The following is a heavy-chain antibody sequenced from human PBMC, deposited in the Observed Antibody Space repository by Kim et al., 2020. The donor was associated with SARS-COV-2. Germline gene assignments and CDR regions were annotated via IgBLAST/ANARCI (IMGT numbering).Heavy chain of an antibody. CDR3: ARASKQQPFYYGMDV. J-gene: IGHJ6*02. CDR1: GYTLTSYA. Sequence: ASVKVSCKASGYTLTSYAMHWVRQAPGQRLEWMGWINAGNGNTKYSQKFQGRVTITRDTSASTAYMELSSLRSEDTAVYYCARASKQQPFYYGMDVWGQGTTVTVSS. CDR2: INAGNGNT. V-gene: IGHV1-3*01. D-gene: IGHD6-13*01.